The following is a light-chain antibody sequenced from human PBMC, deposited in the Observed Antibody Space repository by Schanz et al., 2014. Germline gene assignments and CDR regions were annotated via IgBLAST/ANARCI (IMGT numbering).Light chain of an antibody. CDR2: EDT. CDR1: SSDVGGYNY. J-gene: IGLJ1*01. V-gene: IGLV2-8*01. CDR3: SSYTTTSTAV. Sequence: QSALTQPPSASGAPGQSVTISCTGTSSDVGGYNYVSWYQQHPGKAPKLMIYEDTKRPSGVPDRFSGSKSGNTASLTISGLQAEDEADYYCSSYTTTSTAVFGPGTKLTVL.